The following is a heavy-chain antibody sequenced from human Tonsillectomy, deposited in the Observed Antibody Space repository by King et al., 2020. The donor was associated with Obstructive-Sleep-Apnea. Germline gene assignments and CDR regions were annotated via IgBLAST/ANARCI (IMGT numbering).Heavy chain of an antibody. CDR1: GYTFTSHA. Sequence: QLVQSGSELKKPGASVKVSCKASGYTFTSHAMIWVRQAPGQGPEWMGWINTNTGNPTYAQGFTGRFVFSLYTSVSTAYLQISSLKAEDTAVYYCARRIYDFVWGRYRYTLDYWGQGTLVTVSS. D-gene: IGHD3-16*02. V-gene: IGHV7-4-1*02. CDR2: INTNTGNP. J-gene: IGHJ4*01. CDR3: ARRIYDFVWGRYRYTLDY.